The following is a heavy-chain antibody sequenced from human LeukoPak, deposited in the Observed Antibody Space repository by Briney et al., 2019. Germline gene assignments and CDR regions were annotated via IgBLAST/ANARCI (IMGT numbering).Heavy chain of an antibody. Sequence: SETLSLTCTVSGGSISSYYWSWIRQPPGKGLEWIGYIYYSGSTNYNPSLKSRVTISVDTSKNQFSLKLSSVTAADTAVYYCARGEYSSGWSNDYWGQGTLVTVSS. CDR1: GGSISSYY. J-gene: IGHJ4*02. CDR2: IYYSGST. D-gene: IGHD6-19*01. V-gene: IGHV4-59*01. CDR3: ARGEYSSGWSNDY.